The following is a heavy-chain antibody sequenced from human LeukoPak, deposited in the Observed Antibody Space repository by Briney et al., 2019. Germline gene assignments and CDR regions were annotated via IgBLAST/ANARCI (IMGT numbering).Heavy chain of an antibody. CDR3: ARRTPRCYFDY. J-gene: IGHJ4*02. D-gene: IGHD2-2*01. CDR2: IYYSGST. Sequence: SETLSLTCTVSGGSISSYYWSWIRQPPGKGLEWIGYIYYSGSTNYNPSLKSRVTISVDTSKNQFSLKLSSVTAADTAVYYCARRTPRCYFDYWGEGTLVTVSS. V-gene: IGHV4-59*08. CDR1: GGSISSYY.